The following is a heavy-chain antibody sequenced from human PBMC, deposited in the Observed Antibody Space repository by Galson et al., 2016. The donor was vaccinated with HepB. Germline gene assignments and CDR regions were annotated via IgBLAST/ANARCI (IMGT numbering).Heavy chain of an antibody. D-gene: IGHD6-19*01. Sequence: SLRLSCAATGFPFSAYWMQWVRQVPGKGLEWVAVIWSGAIKKYYADSVEGRFTISRDDSENTVYRQINTLRVEDTAMYYCASSIAVAGIIDYWGQGTLVTVSS. J-gene: IGHJ4*02. V-gene: IGHV3-33*08. CDR2: IWSGAIKK. CDR1: GFPFSAYW. CDR3: ASSIAVAGIIDY.